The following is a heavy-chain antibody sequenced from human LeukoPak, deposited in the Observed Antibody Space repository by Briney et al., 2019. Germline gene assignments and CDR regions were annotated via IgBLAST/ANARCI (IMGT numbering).Heavy chain of an antibody. D-gene: IGHD3-22*01. CDR1: GFTFSSYW. V-gene: IGHV3-48*01. CDR2: ISSSSSTI. J-gene: IGHJ4*02. CDR3: ARDPRSSSFHDSSGYFSFDY. Sequence: GGSLRLSCAASGFTFSSYWMHWVRQAPGKGLEWVSYISSSSSTIYYADSVKGRFTISRDNAKNSLYLQMNSLRAEDTAVYYCARDPRSSSFHDSSGYFSFDYWGQGTLVTVSS.